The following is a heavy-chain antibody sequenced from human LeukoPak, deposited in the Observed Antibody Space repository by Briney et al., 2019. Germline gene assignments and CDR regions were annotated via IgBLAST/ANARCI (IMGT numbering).Heavy chain of an antibody. J-gene: IGHJ4*02. CDR3: ARSHDYEYYFDY. CDR1: GGSISSYY. D-gene: IGHD4-17*01. V-gene: IGHV4-4*07. Sequence: SETLSLTCTVSGGSISSYYCSWIRQPAGKGLEWIGRIYTSGSTNYDPSLKSRVTMSVDTSKNQFSLKLSSVTAADTAVYYCARSHDYEYYFDYWGPGNLVTVSS. CDR2: IYTSGST.